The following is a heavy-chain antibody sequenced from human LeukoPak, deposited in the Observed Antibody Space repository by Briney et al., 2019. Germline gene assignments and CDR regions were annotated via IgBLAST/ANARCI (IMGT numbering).Heavy chain of an antibody. V-gene: IGHV4-61*02. D-gene: IGHD4-17*01. J-gene: IGHJ4*02. CDR1: GGSINSGSYY. Sequence: PSETLSLTCTVSGGSINSGSYYWSWIRQPAGKGLEWIGRIYTSGTTHYNPSLKSRVTMSVDTSKNQFSLKLSSVTAADTAVYYCARLSTVTTSFDYWGQGTLVTVSS. CDR2: IYTSGTT. CDR3: ARLSTVTTSFDY.